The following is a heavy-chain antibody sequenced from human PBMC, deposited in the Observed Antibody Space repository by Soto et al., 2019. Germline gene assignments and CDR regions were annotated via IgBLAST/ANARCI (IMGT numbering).Heavy chain of an antibody. D-gene: IGHD3-16*01. J-gene: IGHJ4*02. V-gene: IGHV3-30-3*01. Sequence: QVQLVESGGGVVQPGRSLRLSCAASGFTFSSYAMHWVRRAPGKGLEWMAVISYDGSNKYYADSVKGRFTISRDNSKNTLYLQMNSLRPEDTALYYCARAGGAYWGQGSLVIVSS. CDR3: ARAGGAY. CDR1: GFTFSSYA. CDR2: ISYDGSNK.